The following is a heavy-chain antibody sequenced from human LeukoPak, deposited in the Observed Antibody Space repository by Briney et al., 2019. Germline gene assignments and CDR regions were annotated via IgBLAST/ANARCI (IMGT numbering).Heavy chain of an antibody. CDR2: ISSSSSYI. CDR1: GFTFSSYS. V-gene: IGHV3-21*01. CDR3: ARDRIVATIPRLGYFDY. D-gene: IGHD5-12*01. J-gene: IGHJ4*02. Sequence: GGSLRLSCAASGFTFSSYSMNWVRQAPGKGLEWVSSISSSSSYIYYVDSVKGRFTISRDNAKNSLYLQMNSLRAEDTAVYYCARDRIVATIPRLGYFDYWGQGTLVTVSS.